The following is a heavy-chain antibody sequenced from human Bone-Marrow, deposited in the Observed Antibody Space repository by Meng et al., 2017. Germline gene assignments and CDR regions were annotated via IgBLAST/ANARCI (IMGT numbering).Heavy chain of an antibody. CDR2: INPNSGGT. CDR1: GYTFTGYY. J-gene: IGHJ2*01. V-gene: IGHV1-2*02. D-gene: IGHD3-10*01. CDR3: ATAFKSVRGFWYFDL. Sequence: ASVKVSCKASGYTFTGYYMHWVRQAPGQGLEWMGWINPNSGGTNYAHKFQGRVRITADTATGTAYMDLSSLRSEDTAVYFCATAFKSVRGFWYFDLWGRGTLVTVSS.